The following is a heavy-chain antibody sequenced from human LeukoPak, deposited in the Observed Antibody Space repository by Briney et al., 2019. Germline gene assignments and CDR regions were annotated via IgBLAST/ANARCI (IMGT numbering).Heavy chain of an antibody. V-gene: IGHV4-39*07. Sequence: SETLSLTCTVSGGSISSSSYYWGWIRQPPGKGLEWIGSIYYSGSTYYNPSLKSRVTISVDTSKNQFSLKLSSVTAADTAVYYCARDLHALTYYDFWSGYYGYYYMDVWGKGTTVTVSS. CDR2: IYYSGST. CDR1: GGSISSSSYY. CDR3: ARDLHALTYYDFWSGYYGYYYMDV. D-gene: IGHD3-3*01. J-gene: IGHJ6*03.